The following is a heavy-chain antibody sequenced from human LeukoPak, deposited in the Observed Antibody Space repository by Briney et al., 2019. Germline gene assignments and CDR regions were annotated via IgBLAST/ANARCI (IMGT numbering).Heavy chain of an antibody. D-gene: IGHD1-26*01. V-gene: IGHV3-72*01. CDR1: GFTFSDHY. CDR3: ARGPIVGARNQIDY. CDR2: TRNKANSYTT. J-gene: IGHJ4*02. Sequence: GGSLRLSCAASGFTFSDHYMDWVRQAPGKGLEWVGRTRNKANSYTTEYAASVKGRFTISRDDSKNSLYLQMNSLKTEDTAVYYCARGPIVGARNQIDYWGQGTLVTVSS.